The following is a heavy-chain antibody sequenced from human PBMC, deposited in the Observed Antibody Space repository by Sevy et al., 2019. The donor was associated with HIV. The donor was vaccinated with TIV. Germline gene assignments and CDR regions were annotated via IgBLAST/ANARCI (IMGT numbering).Heavy chain of an antibody. J-gene: IGHJ3*02. CDR1: GVSISSYSYY. D-gene: IGHD1-1*01. CDR2: VYYTGST. Sequence: SETLSLICSVSGVSISSYSYYWGWVRQPPEEGLEWIGSVYYTGSTYYNPSLKTRVSISVDTSKNLFSVRLDSVTAADTAVYYCARHRVFSRLDAFDIWGQGTMVTVSS. CDR3: ARHRVFSRLDAFDI. V-gene: IGHV4-39*01.